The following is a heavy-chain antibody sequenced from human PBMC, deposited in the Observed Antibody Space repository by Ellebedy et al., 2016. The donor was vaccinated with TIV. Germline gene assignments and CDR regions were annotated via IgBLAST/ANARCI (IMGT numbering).Heavy chain of an antibody. CDR1: GFTFHDYG. J-gene: IGHJ4*02. Sequence: SLKISCAASGFTFHDYGMHWVRQAPGKGLEWVSGISWNSVSRGYADSVKGRFTISRDNARNSLYLQLNSLRPEDTALYFCARENYVDNSYYFDYWGPGTLVTVSS. CDR2: ISWNSVSR. D-gene: IGHD4-17*01. V-gene: IGHV3-9*01. CDR3: ARENYVDNSYYFDY.